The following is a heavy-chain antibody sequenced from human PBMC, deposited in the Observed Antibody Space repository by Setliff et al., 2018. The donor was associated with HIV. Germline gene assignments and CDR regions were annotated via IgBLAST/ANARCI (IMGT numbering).Heavy chain of an antibody. Sequence: GGSLRLSCAASGFNFHQAWMSWVRQSPGKGLEWVGRLKTSGDGGTTDYVTPVKGRFTISRDDSINTLYLQMNSLKTEDTAVYYCTTIVGFCSSTRCYSDYWGQGTLVTVSS. CDR2: LKTSGDGGTT. D-gene: IGHD2-2*01. J-gene: IGHJ4*02. CDR1: GFNFHQAW. V-gene: IGHV3-15*01. CDR3: TTIVGFCSSTRCYSDY.